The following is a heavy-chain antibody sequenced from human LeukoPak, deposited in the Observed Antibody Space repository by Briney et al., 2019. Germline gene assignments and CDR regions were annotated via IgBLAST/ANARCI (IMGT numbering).Heavy chain of an antibody. CDR1: GGSISTYY. Sequence: SETLSLTCTVSGGSISTYYWSWIRQPPGKGLEWIGHIYYSGTTNYNPSLKSRVTISVDTSKNQFSLKLNSVTAADTAVYYCARAGARLRLGELSPWGQGTLVTVSS. D-gene: IGHD3-16*01. CDR2: IYYSGTT. V-gene: IGHV4-59*01. CDR3: ARAGARLRLGELSP. J-gene: IGHJ4*02.